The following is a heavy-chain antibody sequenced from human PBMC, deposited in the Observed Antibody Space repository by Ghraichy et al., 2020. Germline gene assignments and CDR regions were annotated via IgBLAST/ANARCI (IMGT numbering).Heavy chain of an antibody. J-gene: IGHJ4*02. V-gene: IGHV3-7*01. CDR2: MNEDGSEK. CDR1: GFTFSRYW. Sequence: GGSLRLSCAASGFTFSRYWMYWVRQAPGKGLEWVANMNEDGSEKYYVDSVKGRFTISRDNAKNSLYLQMNSLRVEDTVVYYCVRAPVDSYWGQGTLVTVSS. D-gene: IGHD3-22*01. CDR3: VRAPVDSY.